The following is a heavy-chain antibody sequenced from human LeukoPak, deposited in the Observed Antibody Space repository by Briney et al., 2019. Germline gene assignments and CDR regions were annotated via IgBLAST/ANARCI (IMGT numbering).Heavy chain of an antibody. V-gene: IGHV4-30-4*08. CDR1: GGSISSGDYY. CDR2: IYYSGST. J-gene: IGHJ4*02. CDR3: ARVQMWELGPFVY. D-gene: IGHD1-26*01. Sequence: PSQTLSLTCSVSGGSISSGDYYWSWIRQPPGMGLEWIGYIYYSGSTYYNPSLKSRVTISVDTSKNQFSLKLSSVTAADTAVYYCARVQMWELGPFVYWGQGTLVTVSS.